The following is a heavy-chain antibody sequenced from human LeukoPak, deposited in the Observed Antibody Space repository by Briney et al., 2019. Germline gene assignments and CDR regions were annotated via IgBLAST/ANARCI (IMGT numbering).Heavy chain of an antibody. D-gene: IGHD4-17*01. V-gene: IGHV3-53*01. CDR2: IYKDGKI. CDR3: ARDSDYGDYVTGPS. CDR1: GFTVSSTY. J-gene: IGHJ5*02. Sequence: GGSLRLSCAASGFTVSSTYMSWVRQAPGKGLEWVSVIYKDGKIYYIDSVKGRFTISRDNSKNTLYLQMNSLRAEDTAVYYCARDSDYGDYVTGPSWGQGTLVTVSS.